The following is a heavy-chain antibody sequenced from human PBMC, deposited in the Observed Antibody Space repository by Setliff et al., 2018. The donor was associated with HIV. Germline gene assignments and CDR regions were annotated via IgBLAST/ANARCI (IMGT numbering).Heavy chain of an antibody. CDR3: VKEDITYDS. D-gene: IGHD2-15*01. CDR1: GSTFSHFG. Sequence: PGGSLRLSCAASGSTFSHFGMHWVRQAPGKGLEWVTFIQYDGNNEYYADSVKGRFTISRDNAKNMLYLQMNSLRPEDTAVYYCVKEDITYDSWGQGTLVTVSS. J-gene: IGHJ4*02. V-gene: IGHV3-30*02. CDR2: IQYDGNNE.